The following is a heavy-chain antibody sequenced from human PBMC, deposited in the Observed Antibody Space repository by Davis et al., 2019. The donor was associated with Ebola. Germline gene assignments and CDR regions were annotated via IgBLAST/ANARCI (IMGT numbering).Heavy chain of an antibody. V-gene: IGHV3-7*01. CDR1: GFTFSDYY. Sequence: GGSLRLSCAASGFTFSDYYMSWVRQTPGKGLEWLANINQDGSEKYYVDSVKGRFTISRDNGENLLFLQMNSLRVDDTAVYYCAREGGGTWGYWGQGSLVTVSS. D-gene: IGHD2-15*01. CDR2: INQDGSEK. CDR3: AREGGGTWGY. J-gene: IGHJ4*02.